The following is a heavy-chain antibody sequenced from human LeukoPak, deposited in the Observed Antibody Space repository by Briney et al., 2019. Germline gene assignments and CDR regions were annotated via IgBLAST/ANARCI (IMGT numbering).Heavy chain of an antibody. J-gene: IGHJ4*02. V-gene: IGHV3-23*01. CDR1: GFTFSNYA. CDR3: APHPSSGYYAY. CDR2: ISGSGGST. Sequence: GGSLRLSCAASGFTFSNYAMSWVRQAPGKGLEWVSAISGSGGSTYYADSVKGRFTISRDNSKNTLYLQMNSLRAEDTAVYYCAPHPSSGYYAYWGQGTLVTVSS. D-gene: IGHD3-22*01.